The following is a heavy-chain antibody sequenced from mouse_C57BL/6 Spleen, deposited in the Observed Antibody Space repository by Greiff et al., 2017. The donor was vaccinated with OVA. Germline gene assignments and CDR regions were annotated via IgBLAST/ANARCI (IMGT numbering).Heavy chain of an antibody. CDR2: IDPKSGDT. Sequence: QVQLQQPGAELVKPGASVKLSCKASGYTFTGYWMNWVKQRPGRGLEWLGRIDPKSGDTKYNEKFKSKATLTVDKASGTAYMQLSSLTSEDSAVYFCARVRDASMDYWGQGTLVTVSS. V-gene: IGHV1-62-3*01. CDR3: ARVRDASMDY. J-gene: IGHJ4*01. CDR1: GYTFTGYW.